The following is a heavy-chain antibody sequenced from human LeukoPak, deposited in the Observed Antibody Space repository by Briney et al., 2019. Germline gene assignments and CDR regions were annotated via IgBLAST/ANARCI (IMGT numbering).Heavy chain of an antibody. CDR3: ATAFRYRYSGSCDY. Sequence: ASVKVSCKVSGYTLTELSMHWVRQAPGKGLEWMGGFDPEDAETIYAQKFQGRVTMTEDTSTDTAYMDLSSLRSEDTAVYYCATAFRYRYSGSCDYWGQGALVTVSS. D-gene: IGHD1-26*01. CDR1: GYTLTELS. V-gene: IGHV1-24*01. CDR2: FDPEDAET. J-gene: IGHJ4*02.